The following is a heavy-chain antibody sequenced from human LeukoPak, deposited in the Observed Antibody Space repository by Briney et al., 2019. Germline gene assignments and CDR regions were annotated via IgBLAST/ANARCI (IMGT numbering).Heavy chain of an antibody. V-gene: IGHV1-2*02. CDR2: INPNSGGT. CDR3: ARVQLLKGGYYGSGSYNY. J-gene: IGHJ4*02. D-gene: IGHD3-10*01. Sequence: GASVKVSCKASGYTFTGYYMHWVRQAPGQGLEWMGWINPNSGGTNYAQKFQGRVTMTRYTSISTAYMDLRRLRSDDTAVYYCARVQLLKGGYYGSGSYNYWGQGTLVTVSS. CDR1: GYTFTGYY.